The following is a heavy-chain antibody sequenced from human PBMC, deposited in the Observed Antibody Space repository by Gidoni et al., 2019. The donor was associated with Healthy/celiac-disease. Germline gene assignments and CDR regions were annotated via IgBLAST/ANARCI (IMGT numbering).Heavy chain of an antibody. CDR1: GFSLSTSGVG. Sequence: QITFKESGPTLVKPTQTLTLTCTFSGFSLSTSGVGVGWIRQPPGKALEWLALIYWDDDKRYSPSLKSRLTITKDTSKNQVVLTMTNMDPVDTATYYCAHRQHEFWSGYQYFDYWGQGTLVTVSS. V-gene: IGHV2-5*02. D-gene: IGHD3-3*01. CDR3: AHRQHEFWSGYQYFDY. J-gene: IGHJ4*02. CDR2: IYWDDDK.